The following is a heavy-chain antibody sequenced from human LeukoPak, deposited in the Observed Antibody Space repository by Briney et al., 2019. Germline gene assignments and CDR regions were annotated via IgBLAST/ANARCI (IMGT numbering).Heavy chain of an antibody. CDR2: IGWNSGNI. V-gene: IGHV3-9*01. CDR1: GFTFDDYA. CDR3: AKDQYYYGSGSGMDV. Sequence: GGSLRLSCAASGFTFDDYAMHWVRQVPGKGLEWVSSIGWNSGNIDYADSVKGRFTISRDNAKDSLYLQMNSLRAEDTAVYYCAKDQYYYGSGSGMDVWGQGTTVTVSS. D-gene: IGHD3-10*01. J-gene: IGHJ6*02.